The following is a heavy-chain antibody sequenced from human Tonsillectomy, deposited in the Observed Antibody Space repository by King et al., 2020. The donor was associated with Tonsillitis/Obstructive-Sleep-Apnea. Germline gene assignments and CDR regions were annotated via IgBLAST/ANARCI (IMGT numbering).Heavy chain of an antibody. Sequence: QLQESGPGLVKPSETLSLTCTVSGGSISSSSYYWGWIRQPPGKGLEWIGSIYYSGSTYYNPSLKSRVTISVDTSKNQFSLKLSPVTAADTAVYYCASLSRGVRWPGYFDYWGQGTLVTVSS. J-gene: IGHJ4*02. CDR3: ASLSRGVRWPGYFDY. V-gene: IGHV4-39*01. D-gene: IGHD3-10*02. CDR2: IYYSGST. CDR1: GGSISSSSYY.